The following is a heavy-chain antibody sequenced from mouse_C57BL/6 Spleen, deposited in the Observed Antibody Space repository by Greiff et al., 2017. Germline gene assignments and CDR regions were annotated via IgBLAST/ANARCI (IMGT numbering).Heavy chain of an antibody. J-gene: IGHJ4*01. CDR3: AREDTDYAMDY. Sequence: QVQLQPGAELVKPGASVKLSCKASGYTFTSYWMHWVKQRPGQGLEWIGMIHPNSGSTNYNEKFKSKATLTVDKSSSTAYMQLSSLTSEDSAVYYCAREDTDYAMDYWGQGTSVTVSS. CDR2: IHPNSGST. CDR1: GYTFTSYW. V-gene: IGHV1-64*01. D-gene: IGHD1-1*01.